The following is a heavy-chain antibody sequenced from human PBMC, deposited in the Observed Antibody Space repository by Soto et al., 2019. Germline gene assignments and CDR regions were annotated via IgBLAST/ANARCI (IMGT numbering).Heavy chain of an antibody. J-gene: IGHJ6*02. CDR3: ARDLRWFGQFYGMDV. Sequence: SETLSLTCTVSGGSISSGDYYWSWIRQPPGKGLEWIGYIYYSGSTYYNPSLKSRVTISVDTSKNQFSLKLSSVTAADTAVYYCARDLRWFGQFYGMDVWGQGTTVTVSS. D-gene: IGHD3-10*01. V-gene: IGHV4-30-4*01. CDR2: IYYSGST. CDR1: GGSISSGDYY.